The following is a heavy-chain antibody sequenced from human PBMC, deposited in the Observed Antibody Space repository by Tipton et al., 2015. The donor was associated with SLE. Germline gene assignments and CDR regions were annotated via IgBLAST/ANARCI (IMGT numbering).Heavy chain of an antibody. J-gene: IGHJ4*02. V-gene: IGHV3-7*03. D-gene: IGHD2-15*01. CDR2: IKQDGSEK. CDR3: ASVVVGY. CDR1: GFTFSSYW. Sequence: SLRLSCAASGFTFSSYWMSWVRQAPGKGLEWVANIKQDGSEKYYVDSVKGRFTISRDNAKNSLHLQMNSLRAEDTALCYCASVVVGYWGQGTLVTVSS.